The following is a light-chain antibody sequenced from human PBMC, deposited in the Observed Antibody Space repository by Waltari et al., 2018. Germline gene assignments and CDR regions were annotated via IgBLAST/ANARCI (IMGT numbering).Light chain of an antibody. CDR1: QSVLYSSNNKNY. Sequence: DIVMTQSPDSLAVSLGERATINCKSSQSVLYSSNNKNYLAWYQQKPGQPTKLLIYLASTRESGVPDRFSGSGSGTDCTLPISSLQAEDVAVYYCQQYYTTPFTFGPGTKVDIK. CDR3: QQYYTTPFT. V-gene: IGKV4-1*01. CDR2: LAS. J-gene: IGKJ3*01.